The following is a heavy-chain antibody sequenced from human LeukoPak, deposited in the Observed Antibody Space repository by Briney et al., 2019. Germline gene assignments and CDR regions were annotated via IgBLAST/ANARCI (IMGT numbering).Heavy chain of an antibody. V-gene: IGHV4-59*08. CDR3: ARHGGRGYSGYDMEYFQH. J-gene: IGHJ1*01. D-gene: IGHD5-12*01. CDR2: ISYSGST. Sequence: SETLSLTCTVSGGSINSYYWSWIRQPPGKGLEWIGYISYSGSTNFNPSLRSRVTMSVDTSKNYFSLKLSSVNAADTAVYYCARHGGRGYSGYDMEYFQHWGQGTLVTVSS. CDR1: GGSINSYY.